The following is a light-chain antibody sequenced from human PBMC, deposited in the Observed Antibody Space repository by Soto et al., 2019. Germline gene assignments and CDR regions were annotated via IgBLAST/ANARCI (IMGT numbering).Light chain of an antibody. CDR2: LSSDGSH. Sequence: QSVLTQSPSASASLGASVNLTCTLSSGHSSYAIAWHQQQPEKGPRYLMKLSSDGSHSKGDGIPDRFSGSSSGAARYLTISCLQSEDEADYYCQTWDTGARVVFGGGTKLTVL. V-gene: IGLV4-69*01. J-gene: IGLJ2*01. CDR3: QTWDTGARVV. CDR1: SGHSSYA.